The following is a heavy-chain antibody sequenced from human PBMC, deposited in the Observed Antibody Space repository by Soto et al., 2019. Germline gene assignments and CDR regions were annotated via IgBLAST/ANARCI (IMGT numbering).Heavy chain of an antibody. CDR3: ARDLKRRSYHHIGSRRCDYGMDV. Sequence: PSETLSLTCTVSGGSISSGDYYWSWIRQPPGKGLEWIGYIYYSGSTYYNPSLKSRVTISVDTSKNQFSLKLSSVTAADTAVYYCARDLKRRSYHHIGSRRCDYGMDVWGQGTTVTVSS. CDR2: IYYSGST. J-gene: IGHJ6*02. CDR1: GGSISSGDYY. V-gene: IGHV4-30-4*01. D-gene: IGHD1-26*01.